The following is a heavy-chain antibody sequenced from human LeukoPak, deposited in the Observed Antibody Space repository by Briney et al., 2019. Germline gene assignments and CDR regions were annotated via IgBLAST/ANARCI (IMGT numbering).Heavy chain of an antibody. V-gene: IGHV3-23*01. CDR1: GFTFRNFA. Sequence: GGSLRLSCAASGFTFRNFAISWVRQAPGKGLEWVSTLSGGGESLYYADSVKGRFTVSSDNSLTTVFLQMSSLRAEDTGVYFCAKTRNWFDSWGLGTHVTVSS. CDR3: AKTRNWFDS. J-gene: IGHJ5*01. CDR2: LSGGGESL.